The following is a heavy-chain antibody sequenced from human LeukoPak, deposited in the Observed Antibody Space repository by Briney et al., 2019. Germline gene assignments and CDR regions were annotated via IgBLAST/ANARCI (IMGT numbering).Heavy chain of an antibody. CDR3: AREMGTTRTDFDY. V-gene: IGHV1-69*04. CDR1: GGTFSSYA. D-gene: IGHD1-14*01. CDR2: IIPIFGIA. Sequence: SVKVSCKASGGTFSSYAISWVRQAPGQGLEWMGRIIPIFGIANYAQKFQGRVTITADKSTSTAYMELSSLRTEDTAVYYCAREMGTTRTDFDYWGQGTLVTVSS. J-gene: IGHJ4*02.